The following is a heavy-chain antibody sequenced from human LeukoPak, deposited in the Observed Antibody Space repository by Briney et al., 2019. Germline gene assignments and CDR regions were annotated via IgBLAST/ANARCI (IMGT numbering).Heavy chain of an antibody. CDR3: ARHPVYCGGTSCYFDY. V-gene: IGHV4-39*01. D-gene: IGHD2-2*01. CDR2: IFYSGST. CDR1: AGSISDTNYY. J-gene: IGHJ4*02. Sequence: PSETLSLTCIVSAGSISDTNYYWAWIRQPPGKGLEWIGSIFYSGSTYYNPSPKSRVTISMGTSKHQFSLRLSSVTAADTSLYYCARHPVYCGGTSCYFDYWGRGILVTVSS.